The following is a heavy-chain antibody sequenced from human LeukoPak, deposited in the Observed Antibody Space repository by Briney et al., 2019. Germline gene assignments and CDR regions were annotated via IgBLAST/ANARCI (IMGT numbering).Heavy chain of an antibody. D-gene: IGHD3-10*01. V-gene: IGHV1-18*01. CDR1: GYTFTSYG. CDR2: ITAYSDNT. Sequence: ASVKVSCKASGYTFTSYGISWVRQAPGQGLEWMGWITAYSDNTNYAQKLQGRVTMPTDTSTSTAYMELRSLRSDDTAVYYCARALLWFGEPSHIDYWGQGTLVTASS. J-gene: IGHJ4*02. CDR3: ARALLWFGEPSHIDY.